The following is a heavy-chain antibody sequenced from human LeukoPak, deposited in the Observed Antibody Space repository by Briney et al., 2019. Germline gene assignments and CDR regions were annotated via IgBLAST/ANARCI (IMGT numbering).Heavy chain of an antibody. V-gene: IGHV3-21*01. CDR2: ISSSSSYI. Sequence: GGSLRLSCAASGFTFSSYAMNWVRQAPGKGLEWVSSISSSSSYIYYADSVKGRFTISRDNAKNSLYLQMNSLRAEDTAVYYCARAPTVLVGYCSSSSCQADYWGQGTLVTVSS. J-gene: IGHJ4*02. CDR3: ARAPTVLVGYCSSSSCQADY. D-gene: IGHD2-2*01. CDR1: GFTFSSYA.